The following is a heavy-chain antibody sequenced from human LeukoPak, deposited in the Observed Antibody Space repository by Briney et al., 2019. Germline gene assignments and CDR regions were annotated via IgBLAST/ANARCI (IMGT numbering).Heavy chain of an antibody. V-gene: IGHV5-51*01. CDR3: ARLALYTNAVCFSNYYYSMDV. D-gene: IGHD2-8*01. J-gene: IGHJ6*03. CDR1: GYSFTSYW. Sequence: GESLKISCKGSGYSFTSYWIGWVRQMPEKGLEWMGIIYPDDSDTKYSPSFQGQVTISADKSISTAYLQWSSLKASDTAMYYCARLALYTNAVCFSNYYYSMDVWGRGTTVTVSS. CDR2: IYPDDSDT.